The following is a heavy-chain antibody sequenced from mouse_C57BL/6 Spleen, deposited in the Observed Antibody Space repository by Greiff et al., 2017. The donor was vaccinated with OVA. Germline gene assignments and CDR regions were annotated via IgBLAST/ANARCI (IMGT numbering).Heavy chain of an antibody. CDR3: ARLDVGNEAMDY. Sequence: EVMLVESVAELVRPGASVKLSCTASGFNINNTYMHWVKQRPEQGLEWIGRIDPANGNTKYAPKFQGKATITADTSSNTAYLQLSSLTSEDTAIYYCARLDVGNEAMDYWGQGTSVTVSS. V-gene: IGHV14-3*01. CDR2: IDPANGNT. J-gene: IGHJ4*01. CDR1: GFNINNTY. D-gene: IGHD3-3*01.